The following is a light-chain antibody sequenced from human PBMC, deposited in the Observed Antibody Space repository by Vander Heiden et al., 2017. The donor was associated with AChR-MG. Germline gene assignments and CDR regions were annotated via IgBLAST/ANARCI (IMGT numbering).Light chain of an antibody. V-gene: IGKV1-5*03. Sequence: DIQMTQSPSTLSASVADRVTITCRASESISSWLAWYQQKPGKAPKLLIYKASSLESGVPSRFSGSGSETEFTLTISSLQPDDFGTYYCQQYNSYPWTFGQRTKVEIK. CDR2: KAS. CDR3: QQYNSYPWT. J-gene: IGKJ1*01. CDR1: ESISSW.